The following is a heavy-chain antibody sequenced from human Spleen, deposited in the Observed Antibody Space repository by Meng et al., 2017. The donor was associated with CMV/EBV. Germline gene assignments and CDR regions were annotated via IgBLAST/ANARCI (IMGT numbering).Heavy chain of an antibody. Sequence: VPLGHAGAEVKKPGASGKVSCKASGYTFTGYYMHWVRQAPGQGLEWMGWINPNSGGTNYAQKFQGRVTMTRDTSISTAYMELSRLRSDDTAVYYCARGVSSGWYRHYFDYWGQGTLVTRLL. V-gene: IGHV1-2*02. CDR1: GYTFTGYY. CDR3: ARGVSSGWYRHYFDY. CDR2: INPNSGGT. D-gene: IGHD6-19*01. J-gene: IGHJ4*02.